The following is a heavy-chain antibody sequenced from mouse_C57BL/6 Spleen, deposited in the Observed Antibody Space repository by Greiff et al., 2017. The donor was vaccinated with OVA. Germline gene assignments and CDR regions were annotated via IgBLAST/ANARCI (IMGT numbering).Heavy chain of an antibody. V-gene: IGHV1-50*01. J-gene: IGHJ3*01. CDR3: ARRPGTGFAY. CDR1: GYTFTSYW. CDR2: IDPSDSYT. Sequence: VQLQQPGAELVKPGASVKLSCKASGYTFTSYWMQWVKQRPGQGLEWIGEIDPSDSYTNYNQKFKGKATLTVDTSSSTAYMQLSSLTSEDSAVYYCARRPGTGFAYWGQGTLVTVSA. D-gene: IGHD4-1*01.